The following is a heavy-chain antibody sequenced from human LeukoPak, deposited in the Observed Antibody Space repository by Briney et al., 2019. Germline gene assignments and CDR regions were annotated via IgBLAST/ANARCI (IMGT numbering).Heavy chain of an antibody. CDR1: GFTFSSYS. CDR2: ISSSSSYI. D-gene: IGHD6-19*01. CDR3: ARDNSPKYSSGWYDYGY. V-gene: IGHV3-21*01. J-gene: IGHJ4*02. Sequence: GGSLRLSCAASGFTFSSYSTNWVRQAPGKGLEWVSSISSSSSYIYHADSVKGRFTISRDNAKNSLYLQMNSLRAEDTAVYYCARDNSPKYSSGWYDYGYWGQGTLVTVSS.